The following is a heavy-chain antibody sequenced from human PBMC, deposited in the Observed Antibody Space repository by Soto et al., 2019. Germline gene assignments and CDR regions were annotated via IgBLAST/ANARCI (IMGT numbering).Heavy chain of an antibody. CDR3: ASLSRGSWFDP. J-gene: IGHJ5*02. V-gene: IGHV4-31*03. CDR1: GGSISSGGYY. D-gene: IGHD2-15*01. Sequence: SESLSLTCTVSGGSISSGGYYWSWIRQHPGKGLEWIGYIYYSGSTYYNPSLKSRVTISVDTSKNQFSLKLSSVTAADTAVYYCASLSRGSWFDPWGQGTLVTVSS. CDR2: IYYSGST.